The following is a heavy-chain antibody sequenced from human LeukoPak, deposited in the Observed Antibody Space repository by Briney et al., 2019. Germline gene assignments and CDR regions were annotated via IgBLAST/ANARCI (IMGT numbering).Heavy chain of an antibody. J-gene: IGHJ4*02. Sequence: GGSLRLSCAASGFTFSSYWMSWVRQAPRKGLEWVANIKQDGSEKYYVDSVKGRFTISRDNAKNSLYLQMNSLRAEDTAVYYCARRGSLGMATIPPDYWGQGTLVTVSS. D-gene: IGHD5-24*01. CDR3: ARRGSLGMATIPPDY. V-gene: IGHV3-7*01. CDR2: IKQDGSEK. CDR1: GFTFSSYW.